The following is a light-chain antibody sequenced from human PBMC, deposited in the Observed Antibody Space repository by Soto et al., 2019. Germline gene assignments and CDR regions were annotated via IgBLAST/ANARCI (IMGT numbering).Light chain of an antibody. CDR1: QGISTY. J-gene: IGKJ1*01. CDR2: AAS. CDR3: QQSNTFWT. Sequence: DIQLNQSPSFLSASVGDRVTITCRASQGISTYLAWYQQKPGKAPKLLIYAASTLQSGVPLSFSGSGSGTSFTLTISSLQPEDSATYYCQQSNTFWTFGQGTNVAI. V-gene: IGKV1-9*01.